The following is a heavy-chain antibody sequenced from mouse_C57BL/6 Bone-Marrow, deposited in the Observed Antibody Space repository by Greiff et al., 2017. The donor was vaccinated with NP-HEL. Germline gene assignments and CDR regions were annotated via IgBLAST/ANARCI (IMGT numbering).Heavy chain of an antibody. Sequence: QVQLQQSGAELVKPGASVKLSCKASGYTFTEYTIHWVKQRSGQGLEWIGWFYPGSGSITYNEKFKDKATLTADKSSSTVYMELSRLTSEYSAVYFCARHEERHYYYGSSYGYFDVWGTGTTVTVSS. CDR3: ARHEERHYYYGSSYGYFDV. J-gene: IGHJ1*03. D-gene: IGHD1-1*01. CDR2: FYPGSGSI. CDR1: GYTFTEYT. V-gene: IGHV1-62-2*01.